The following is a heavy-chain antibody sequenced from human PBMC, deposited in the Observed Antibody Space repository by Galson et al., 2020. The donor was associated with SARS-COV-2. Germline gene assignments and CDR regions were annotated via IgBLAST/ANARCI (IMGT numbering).Heavy chain of an antibody. D-gene: IGHD3-10*01. CDR3: AKGYSRGVIIRLDF. CDR2: ISISGSAV. Sequence: GESLKISCAASGFPFSNYAMTWVRQAPGKGLEWVSGISISGSAVYYGQSSEGRFTISRDNDKNTVHLQINSLRAEDTAVYYCAKGYSRGVIIRLDFWGQGTLGTVSS. V-gene: IGHV3-23*01. J-gene: IGHJ4*02. CDR1: GFPFSNYA.